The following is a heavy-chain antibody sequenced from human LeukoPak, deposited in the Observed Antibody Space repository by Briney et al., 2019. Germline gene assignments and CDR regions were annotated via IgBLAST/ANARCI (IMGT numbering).Heavy chain of an antibody. CDR2: ISGSGGST. CDR3: AKDEKGASSGYDY. V-gene: IGHV3-23*01. D-gene: IGHD3-22*01. J-gene: IGHJ4*02. Sequence: PGGSLRLSCAASGFTFSSYAMSWARQAPGKGLEWVSAISGSGGSTYYADSVKGRFTISRDNSKNTLYLQMNSLRAEDTAVYYCAKDEKGASSGYDYWGQGTLVTVSS. CDR1: GFTFSSYA.